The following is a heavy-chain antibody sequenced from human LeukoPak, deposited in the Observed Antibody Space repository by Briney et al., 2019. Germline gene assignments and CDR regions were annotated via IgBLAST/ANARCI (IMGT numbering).Heavy chain of an antibody. Sequence: SETLSLTCAVYGGSFSGYYWSWIRQPPGKGLEWIGEINHSGSTNYNPSLKSRVTISVDTSKNQFSLKLSFVTAADTAVYYCASPGDFWSAYDYWGQGTLVTVSS. CDR2: INHSGST. CDR1: GGSFSGYY. V-gene: IGHV4-34*01. J-gene: IGHJ4*02. CDR3: ASPGDFWSAYDY. D-gene: IGHD3-3*01.